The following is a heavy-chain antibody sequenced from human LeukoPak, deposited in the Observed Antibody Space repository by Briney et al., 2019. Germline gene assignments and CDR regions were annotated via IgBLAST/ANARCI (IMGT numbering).Heavy chain of an antibody. J-gene: IGHJ5*02. CDR3: AKDPKSMVRGVLEFDP. Sequence: GGSLRLSCAASGFTFSSYAMSWVRQAPGKGLEWVSAISGSGGSTYYADSVKGRFTISRDNSKNTLYLQMNSLRAEDTAVYYCAKDPKSMVRGVLEFDPWGQGTLVTVSS. D-gene: IGHD3-10*01. V-gene: IGHV3-23*01. CDR2: ISGSGGST. CDR1: GFTFSSYA.